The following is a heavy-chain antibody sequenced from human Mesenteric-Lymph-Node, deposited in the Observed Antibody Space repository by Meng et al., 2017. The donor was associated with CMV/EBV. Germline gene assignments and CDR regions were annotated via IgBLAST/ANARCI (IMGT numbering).Heavy chain of an antibody. CDR2: ISWSGGTR. CDR1: GFTFDDYD. D-gene: IGHD2-15*01. J-gene: IGHJ6*02. CDR3: ARRIGVGYGLDV. V-gene: IGHV3-20*04. Sequence: GGSLRLSCAASGFTFDDYDMNWVRQAPGKGLEWVSDISWSGGTRRYADSVRGRYTISRDNAKNSLYLQMSGLRAEDTALYYCARRIGVGYGLDVWGQGTTVTVSS.